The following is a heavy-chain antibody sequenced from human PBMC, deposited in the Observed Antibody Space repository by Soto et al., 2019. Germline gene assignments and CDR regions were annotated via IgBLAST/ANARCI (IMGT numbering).Heavy chain of an antibody. V-gene: IGHV1-46*01. J-gene: IGHJ4*02. Sequence: QVQLMQSGAEVKKPGASVKVSCKASGDTFTDYYIHWVRQAPGQGLEWMGTVNPSGGHTTYAQHFLGRVTMTRDTSTSTLDMELTSRTADDTAIYYCARGRHVVVVTAALDYWGQGTLVTVSS. CDR1: GDTFTDYY. CDR2: VNPSGGHT. D-gene: IGHD2-21*02. CDR3: ARGRHVVVVTAALDY.